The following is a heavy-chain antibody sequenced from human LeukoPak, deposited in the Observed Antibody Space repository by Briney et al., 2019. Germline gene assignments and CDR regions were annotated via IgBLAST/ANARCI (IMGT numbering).Heavy chain of an antibody. D-gene: IGHD5-12*01. CDR1: GFTFSTYA. Sequence: PGGSLRLSCAAPGFTFSTYAMSWVRQAPGKGLDWVSGISASSDSTYYADSVKGRFTISRDNSKNTLYLQMNSLGAADTAVYYCAKDRAGYSGARGFDCWGQGTLVTVSS. V-gene: IGHV3-23*01. J-gene: IGHJ4*02. CDR2: ISASSDST. CDR3: AKDRAGYSGARGFDC.